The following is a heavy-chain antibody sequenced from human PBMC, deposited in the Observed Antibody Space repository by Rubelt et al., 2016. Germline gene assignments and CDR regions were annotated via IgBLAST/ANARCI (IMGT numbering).Heavy chain of an antibody. CDR2: ILYDGSER. Sequence: GGSLRLSCAASGFTFSGFRIHWVRQSPGKGLEWVAVILYDGSERYYADSVKGRYTISRDNSKNTLYLQMDSLRQEDTAVYYCARGPYPVPNKGYGVLNYWGQGTLVTVSS. CDR1: GFTFSGFR. V-gene: IGHV3-33*08. J-gene: IGHJ4*02. D-gene: IGHD4-17*01. CDR3: ARGPYPVPNKGYGVLNY.